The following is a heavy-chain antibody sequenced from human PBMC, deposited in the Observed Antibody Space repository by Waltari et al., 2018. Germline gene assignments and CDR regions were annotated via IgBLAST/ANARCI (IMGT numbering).Heavy chain of an antibody. CDR1: GGSFSGYY. V-gene: IGHV4-34*01. D-gene: IGHD1-26*01. J-gene: IGHJ4*02. Sequence: QVQLQQWGAGLLKPSETLSLTCAVYGGSFSGYYWSWIRQPPGKGLEWIGEINHSGSTNYNPSLKSRGTISVDTSKNQFSLKLSSVTAADTAVYYCARSGVGALYYWGQGTLVTVSS. CDR2: INHSGST. CDR3: ARSGVGALYY.